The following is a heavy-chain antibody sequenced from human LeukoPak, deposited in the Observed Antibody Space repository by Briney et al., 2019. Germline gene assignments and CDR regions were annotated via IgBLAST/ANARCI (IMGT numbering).Heavy chain of an antibody. D-gene: IGHD2-21*02. Sequence: GGSLRLSCAASGFTFDDYALSWVRQTPGKGLEWVSGTNWDGGRTGYADSVKGRFTISRDNAKNSLYLQMNSLRVEDTAMYYCARDGLRRPPTPYCGGDCPLDYWGQGTLVSVSS. CDR2: TNWDGGRT. CDR1: GFTFDDYA. J-gene: IGHJ4*02. V-gene: IGHV3-20*04. CDR3: ARDGLRRPPTPYCGGDCPLDY.